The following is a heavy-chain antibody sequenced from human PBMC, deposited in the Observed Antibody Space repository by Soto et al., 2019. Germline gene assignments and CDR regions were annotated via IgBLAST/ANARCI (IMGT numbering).Heavy chain of an antibody. CDR2: VSDDGGNK. V-gene: IGHV3-30*03. CDR3: ARGLWFGQYYFDY. J-gene: IGHJ4*02. Sequence: PGGSLRLSCVVSGFTFSSYGIHWVRQAPGKGLEWVAVVSDDGGNKYYADSVKGRFTISRDNSKNTLYLQMNSLRSEDTAVYYCARGLWFGQYYFDYWGQGTLVTVSS. CDR1: GFTFSSYG. D-gene: IGHD3-10*01.